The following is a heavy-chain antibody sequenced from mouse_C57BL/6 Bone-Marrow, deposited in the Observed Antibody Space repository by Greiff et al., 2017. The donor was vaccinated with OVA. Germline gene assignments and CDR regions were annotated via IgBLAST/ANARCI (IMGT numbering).Heavy chain of an antibody. CDR1: GYTFTSYG. J-gene: IGHJ3*01. D-gene: IGHD2-3*01. Sequence: QVQLKESGAELARPGASVKMSCKASGYTFTSYGISWVKQRTGKGLEWMGENYPRSGSTYYNAKFKGKATLTADKSSSTAYMRHRSLTSEDSAVYYCSGWGWFPWFAYWGQGTLVTVAA. V-gene: IGHV1-81*01. CDR2: NYPRSGST. CDR3: SGWGWFPWFAY.